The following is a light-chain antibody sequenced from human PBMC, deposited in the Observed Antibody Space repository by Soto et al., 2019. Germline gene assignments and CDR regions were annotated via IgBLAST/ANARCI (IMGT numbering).Light chain of an antibody. CDR1: QNVITNY. CDR2: GAS. J-gene: IGKJ5*01. CDR3: QQYATSPIT. V-gene: IGKV3-20*01. Sequence: EIVLTQSPGTLSFSPGERATLSCWASQNVITNYLAWYQQKPGQAPRLLIYGASRRATGIPDRFSGSGSGTDFTLTISRREPEDFAVYYCQQYATSPITFGQGTRLEIK.